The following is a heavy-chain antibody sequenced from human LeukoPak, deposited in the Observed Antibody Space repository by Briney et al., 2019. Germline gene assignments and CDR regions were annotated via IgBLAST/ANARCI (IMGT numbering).Heavy chain of an antibody. CDR1: GFTFSSYA. D-gene: IGHD3-16*02. V-gene: IGHV3-30*02. Sequence: PGRSLRLSCAASGFTFSSYAMHWVRQAPGKGLEWVAFIRYDGSNKYYADSVKGRFTISRDNSKNTLYLQMNSLRAEDTAVYYCAKDWRIMITFGGVIVMRPDAFDIWGQGTMVTVSS. CDR3: AKDWRIMITFGGVIVMRPDAFDI. CDR2: IRYDGSNK. J-gene: IGHJ3*02.